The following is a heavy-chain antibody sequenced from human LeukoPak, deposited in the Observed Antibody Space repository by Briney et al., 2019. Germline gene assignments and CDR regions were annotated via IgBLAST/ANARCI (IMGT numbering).Heavy chain of an antibody. CDR3: ASPLPRYYYYGMDV. CDR2: IKQDGSEK. J-gene: IGHJ6*02. CDR1: GFTFSSYW. Sequence: GGSLRLSCAASGFTFSSYWMSWVRQAPGKGLEWVANIKQDGSEKYYVDSVKGRFTISRDDAKNSLYLQMNSLRAEDTAVYYCASPLPRYYYYGMDVWGQGTTVTVSS. V-gene: IGHV3-7*01.